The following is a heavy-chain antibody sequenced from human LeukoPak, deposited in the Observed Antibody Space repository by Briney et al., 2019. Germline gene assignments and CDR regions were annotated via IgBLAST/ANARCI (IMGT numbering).Heavy chain of an antibody. CDR2: INPNSGGT. CDR1: GYTFTGYY. CDR3: ARDLDERAFLDYGGNSVPPRPDY. V-gene: IGHV1-2*02. Sequence: GASVKVSCKASGYTFTGYYMHWVRQAPGQGLEWMGWINPNSGGTNYAQKFQGRVTMTTDTSTSTAYMELRSPRSDDTAVYYCARDLDERAFLDYGGNSVPPRPDYWGQGTLVTVSS. J-gene: IGHJ4*02. D-gene: IGHD4-23*01.